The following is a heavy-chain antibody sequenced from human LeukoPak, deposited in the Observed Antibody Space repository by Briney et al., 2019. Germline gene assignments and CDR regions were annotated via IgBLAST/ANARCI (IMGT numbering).Heavy chain of an antibody. D-gene: IGHD5-12*01. V-gene: IGHV4-39*01. Sequence: SETLSLTCTVSGGSISSSSYYWDWIRQSPGKGLEWIGNIYSGGSTYYTPSLKSRVTISVDTSKNQFPLKLSSVTAADTAIYFCARHSRSGSGGYENAFDIWGQGTMVTVSS. CDR2: IYSGGST. J-gene: IGHJ3*02. CDR1: GGSISSSSYY. CDR3: ARHSRSGSGGYENAFDI.